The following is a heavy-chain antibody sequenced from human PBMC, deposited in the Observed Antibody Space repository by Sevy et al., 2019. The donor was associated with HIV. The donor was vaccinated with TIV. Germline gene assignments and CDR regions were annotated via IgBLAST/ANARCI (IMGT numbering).Heavy chain of an antibody. Sequence: GGSLRLSCAASGFTFSNYWMHWVRQAPGKGLVWVSRIKTDGSNRDSADSVKGRFFISRDNAKNLLYLQMNRLRAEDTVLYYWAREGDTVLVPTAVDAFDFWGQGTMVTVSS. CDR2: IKTDGSNR. V-gene: IGHV3-74*01. CDR3: AREGDTVLVPTAVDAFDF. D-gene: IGHD2-2*01. CDR1: GFTFSNYW. J-gene: IGHJ3*01.